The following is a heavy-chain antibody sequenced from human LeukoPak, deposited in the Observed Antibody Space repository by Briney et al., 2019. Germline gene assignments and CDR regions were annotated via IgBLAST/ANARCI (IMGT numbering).Heavy chain of an antibody. J-gene: IGHJ4*02. D-gene: IGHD2-2*01. CDR3: AKDIQRLPAAMSGGFDH. V-gene: IGHV3-23*01. CDR1: GFTFSSYA. CDR2: ISGSGGST. Sequence: GGSLRLSWAASGFTFSSYAMSWVRQAPGKGLEWVSAISGSGGSTYYADSVKGRFTISRDNSKNTLYLQMNSLRAEDTAVYYCAKDIQRLPAAMSGGFDHWGQGTLVTVSS.